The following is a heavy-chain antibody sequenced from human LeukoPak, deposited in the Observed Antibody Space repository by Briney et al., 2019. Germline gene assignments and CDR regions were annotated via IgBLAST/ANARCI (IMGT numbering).Heavy chain of an antibody. V-gene: IGHV1-2*02. CDR3: AREYSGYAPGGY. CDR2: INPNSGGT. J-gene: IGHJ4*02. D-gene: IGHD5-12*01. Sequence: ASAKVSCKASGYTFTGYYLHWVRQAPGQGLEWMGWINPNSGGTNYAQKFQGRVTMTRDTSISTAYMELGRLRSDDTAVYYCAREYSGYAPGGYWGQGTLVTVSS. CDR1: GYTFTGYY.